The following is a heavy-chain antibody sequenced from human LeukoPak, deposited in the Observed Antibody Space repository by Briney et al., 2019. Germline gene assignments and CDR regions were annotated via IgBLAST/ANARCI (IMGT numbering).Heavy chain of an antibody. CDR2: IYYSGST. CDR3: AAIGSLHDAFDI. Sequence: SETLSLTCTVSGGSISSYYWSWIRQPPGKGLEWIGYIYYSGSTNYNPSLKSRVTISVDTSKNQFSLKLSSLTAADTAVYYCAAIGSLHDAFDIWGQGTMVTVSS. V-gene: IGHV4-59*08. CDR1: GGSISSYY. J-gene: IGHJ3*02.